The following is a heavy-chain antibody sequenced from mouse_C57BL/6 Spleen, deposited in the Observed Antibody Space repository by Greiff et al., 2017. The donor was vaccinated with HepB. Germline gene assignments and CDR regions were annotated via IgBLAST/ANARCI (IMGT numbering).Heavy chain of an antibody. D-gene: IGHD2-4*01. V-gene: IGHV1-4*01. Sequence: QVQLKESGAELARPGASVKMSCKASGYTFTSYTMHWVKQRPGQGLEWIGYINPSSGYTKYNQKFKDKATLTADKSSSTAYMQLSSLTSEDSAVYYCARSYYDYDYAMDYWGQGTSVTVSS. J-gene: IGHJ4*01. CDR2: INPSSGYT. CDR3: ARSYYDYDYAMDY. CDR1: GYTFTSYT.